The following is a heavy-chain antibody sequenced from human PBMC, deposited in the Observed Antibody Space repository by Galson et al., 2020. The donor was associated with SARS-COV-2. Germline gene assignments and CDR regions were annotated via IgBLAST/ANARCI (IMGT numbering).Heavy chain of an antibody. Sequence: GGSLRLSCAASGFTFSSYAMSWVRQAPGTGLEWVSAISGSGGSTYYADSVKGRFTISRDNSKNTLYLQMNSLRAEDTAVYYCAKTDNWSREIDYWGQGTLVTVSS. CDR3: AKTDNWSREIDY. CDR1: GFTFSSYA. CDR2: ISGSGGST. D-gene: IGHD1-20*01. V-gene: IGHV3-23*01. J-gene: IGHJ4*02.